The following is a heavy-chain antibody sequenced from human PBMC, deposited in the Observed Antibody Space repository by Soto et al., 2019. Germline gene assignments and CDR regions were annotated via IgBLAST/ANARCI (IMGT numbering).Heavy chain of an antibody. D-gene: IGHD3-9*01. CDR3: ARVGNYDILTGYKYFDY. Sequence: SEALSLTCAVSGGSMSSTNWWSWVRHSPGKGLEWIGEIFHSGNTNYNPSLKSRVAMSVDKSQNRFSLKLSSVTAADTAVYYCARVGNYDILTGYKYFDYWGQGTLVTVS. J-gene: IGHJ4*02. CDR1: GGSMSSTNW. CDR2: IFHSGNT. V-gene: IGHV4-4*02.